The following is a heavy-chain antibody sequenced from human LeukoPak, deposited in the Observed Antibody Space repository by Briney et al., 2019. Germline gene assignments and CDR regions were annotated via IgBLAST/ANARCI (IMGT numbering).Heavy chain of an antibody. Sequence: ASVKVSCKASGYHFPTFGITWVRQAPGQGLEWMGWINPNSGGTSSAQKFQGRVTMTRDTSITTVYMEVSWLTSDDTAIYYCARADRLDGGPYLIGPWGQGTLVTVSS. V-gene: IGHV1-2*02. J-gene: IGHJ5*02. CDR3: ARADRLDGGPYLIGP. D-gene: IGHD2-21*01. CDR1: GYHFPTFG. CDR2: INPNSGGT.